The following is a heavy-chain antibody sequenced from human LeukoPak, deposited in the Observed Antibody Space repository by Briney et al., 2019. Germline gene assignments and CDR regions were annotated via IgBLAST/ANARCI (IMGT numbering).Heavy chain of an antibody. CDR1: GLSFSSYG. D-gene: IGHD5-12*01. V-gene: IGHV3-30*02. J-gene: IGHJ4*02. CDR2: IQDDGRRT. Sequence: GGSLRLSCAASGLSFSSYGMHWVRQAPGKGLEWVAFIQDDGRRTEYADSVKGRFTISRDNSKNKHYVQMNSLRPDDTALYCCAKRAESNSGPFDYWGQGTVVTVSS. CDR3: AKRAESNSGPFDY.